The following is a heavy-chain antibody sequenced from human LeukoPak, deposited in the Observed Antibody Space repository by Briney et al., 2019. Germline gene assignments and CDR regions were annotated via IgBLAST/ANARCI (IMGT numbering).Heavy chain of an antibody. CDR2: ISGSSGST. J-gene: IGHJ4*02. CDR1: GFTFSSYA. CDR3: AKFKGHYGDSEYYFDY. Sequence: PGGSLRLSCAASGFTFSSYAMSWVRQAPGKGLEWVSAISGSSGSTNYADSVRGRFTISRDNAKNSLYLQMNSLRAEDTAVYYCAKFKGHYGDSEYYFDYWGQGTLVTVSS. D-gene: IGHD3-10*01. V-gene: IGHV3-23*01.